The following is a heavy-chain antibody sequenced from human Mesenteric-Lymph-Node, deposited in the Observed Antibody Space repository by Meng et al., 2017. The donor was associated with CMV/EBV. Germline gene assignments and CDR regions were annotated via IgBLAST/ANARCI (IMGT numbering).Heavy chain of an antibody. Sequence: CSVSGGSSSSGAYYWSWLRQHPGKGLEWIGYIYDSGSTHYNPSLRSRVTISVDTSKNQFSLRLSSVTAADTAVYYCARDQWETGEQWGQGTLVTVSS. D-gene: IGHD1-1*01. J-gene: IGHJ4*02. CDR1: GGSSSSGAYY. CDR2: IYDSGST. CDR3: ARDQWETGEQ. V-gene: IGHV4-31*03.